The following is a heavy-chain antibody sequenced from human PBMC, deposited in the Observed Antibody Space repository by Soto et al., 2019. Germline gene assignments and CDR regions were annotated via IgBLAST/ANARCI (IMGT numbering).Heavy chain of an antibody. CDR2: IYHSGST. D-gene: IGHD5-12*01. CDR3: ASTVEMATIRPNDALDI. Sequence: PSETLSLTCAVSGGSISSSNWWSWVRQPPGKGLEWIGEIYHSGSTNYNPSLKSRVTISVDKSKNQFSLKLSSVTAADTAVYYYASTVEMATIRPNDALDIWGQRTMVTVSS. CDR1: GGSISSSNW. J-gene: IGHJ3*02. V-gene: IGHV4-4*02.